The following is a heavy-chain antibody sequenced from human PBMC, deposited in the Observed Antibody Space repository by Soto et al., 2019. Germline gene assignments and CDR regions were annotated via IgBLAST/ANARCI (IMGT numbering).Heavy chain of an antibody. D-gene: IGHD5-12*01. Sequence: SETLSLTCTVSGGSISSYYWSWIRQPAGKGLEWVGRISATGSTNYNPSLKSRVTMSVDTSKNQFSLNLSSVTAADTAVYSCAGDPAYSAYAFDYWGQGTLVTVSS. J-gene: IGHJ4*02. CDR2: ISATGST. V-gene: IGHV4-4*07. CDR3: AGDPAYSAYAFDY. CDR1: GGSISSYY.